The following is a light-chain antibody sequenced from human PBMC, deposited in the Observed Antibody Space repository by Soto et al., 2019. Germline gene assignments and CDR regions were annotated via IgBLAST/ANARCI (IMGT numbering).Light chain of an antibody. J-gene: IGKJ2*01. V-gene: IGKV1-13*02. CDR3: QQVNSYPFT. CDR1: QGIASG. CDR2: DAS. Sequence: AIQLTQSPSSLAASTGDRVTITCRASQGIASGLAWYQQKPGKAPKLLIQDASSLESGVPSRFSGSGSGTDFTLTISSLQPDDFATYHCQQVNSYPFTFGGGTKLE.